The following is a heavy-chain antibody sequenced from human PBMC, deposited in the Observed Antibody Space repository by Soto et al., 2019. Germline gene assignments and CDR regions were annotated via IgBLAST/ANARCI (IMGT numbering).Heavy chain of an antibody. CDR1: GGSISSGGYS. V-gene: IGHV4-30-2*01. Sequence: QLQLQESGSGLVKPSQTLSLTCAVSGGSISSGGYSWSWTRQPPGKGLEWIGYIYHSGSTSYNPALRSRVTISVDRSTSQSSLKLSSLTAAEMAVNYSARVPSPWGQGTLVTVSS. J-gene: IGHJ5*02. CDR3: ARVPSP. CDR2: IYHSGST.